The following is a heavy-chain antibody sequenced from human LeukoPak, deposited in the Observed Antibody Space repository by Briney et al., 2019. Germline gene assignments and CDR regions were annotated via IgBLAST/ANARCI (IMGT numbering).Heavy chain of an antibody. V-gene: IGHV1-3*01. CDR2: VNAATGNT. Sequence: ASVKVSCKGSGYTFTSYSMHWLRQAPGQGPEWMGHVNAATGNTEYSQNFQGRVTITRDTSASTAYMELSSLRSEDTAIYFCLREGGVPPWTWGQGTLVTVSS. CDR3: LREGGVPPWT. J-gene: IGHJ5*02. CDR1: GYTFTSYS. D-gene: IGHD1-1*01.